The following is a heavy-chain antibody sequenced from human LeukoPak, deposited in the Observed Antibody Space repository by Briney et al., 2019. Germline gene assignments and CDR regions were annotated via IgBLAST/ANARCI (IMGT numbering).Heavy chain of an antibody. CDR1: GFTFSSYG. CDR3: ARELYSYGYSS. V-gene: IGHV3-33*01. CDR2: IWYDGSNK. D-gene: IGHD5-18*01. Sequence: GGSLRLSCAASGFTFSSYGMHWVRQAPGKGLEWVAVIWYDGSNKYYADSVKGRFTISRDNAKNSLYLQVNSLRAEDTAVYYCARELYSYGYSSWGQGTLVTVSS. J-gene: IGHJ4*02.